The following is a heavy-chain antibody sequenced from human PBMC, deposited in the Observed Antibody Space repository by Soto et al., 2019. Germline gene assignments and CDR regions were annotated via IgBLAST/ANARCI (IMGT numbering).Heavy chain of an antibody. CDR3: ARDQSAYDFWSGPYYYGMDV. CDR2: TYYRSKWYN. D-gene: IGHD3-3*01. J-gene: IGHJ6*02. CDR1: GDSVSSNSAA. V-gene: IGHV6-1*01. Sequence: SQTLSLTCAISGDSVSSNSAAWNWIRQSPSRGLEWLGRTYYRSKWYNDYAVSVKSRITINPDTSKNQFSLKLSSVTAADTAVYYCARDQSAYDFWSGPYYYGMDVWGQGTTVTVSS.